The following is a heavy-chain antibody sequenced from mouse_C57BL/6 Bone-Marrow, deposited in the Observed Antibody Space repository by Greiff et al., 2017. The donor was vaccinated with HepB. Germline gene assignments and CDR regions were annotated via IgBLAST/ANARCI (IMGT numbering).Heavy chain of an antibody. V-gene: IGHV7-3*01. J-gene: IGHJ2*01. CDR2: IRNKANGYTT. CDR1: GFTFTDYY. CDR3: ARYDYDGYYFDY. D-gene: IGHD2-4*01. Sequence: EVQGVESGGGLVQPGGSLSLSCAASGFTFTDYYMSWVRQPPGKALEWLGFIRNKANGYTTEYSASVKGRFTISRDNSQSILYLQMNALRAEDRATYYCARYDYDGYYFDYWGQGTTLTVSS.